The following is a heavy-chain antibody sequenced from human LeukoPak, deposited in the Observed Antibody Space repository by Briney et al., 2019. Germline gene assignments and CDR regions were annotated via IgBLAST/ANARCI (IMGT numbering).Heavy chain of an antibody. CDR1: GYTFTSYD. CDR2: ISTYNDNT. Sequence: ASVKVSCKASGYTFTSYDINWVRQATGQGLEWMGWISTYNDNTNYAQKFQGRVTMTTDTSTSTVYMELRSLRSDDTAVYYCAREVVGSGSYYKDYWGQGTLVTVSS. CDR3: AREVVGSGSYYKDY. V-gene: IGHV1-18*01. D-gene: IGHD3-10*01. J-gene: IGHJ4*02.